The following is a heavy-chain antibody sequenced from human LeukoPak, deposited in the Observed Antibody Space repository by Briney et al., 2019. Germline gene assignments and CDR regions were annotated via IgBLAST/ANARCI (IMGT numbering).Heavy chain of an antibody. CDR1: GFTFSGYA. CDR2: ISYDGSNK. D-gene: IGHD3-9*01. CDR3: ARYPHDNYDILTGYDY. V-gene: IGHV3-30*04. J-gene: IGHJ4*02. Sequence: GGSLRLSCAASGFTFSGYAMHWVRQAPGKGLEWVAVISYDGSNKYYADSVKGRFTISRDNSKNTLYLQMNSLRAEDTAVYYCARYPHDNYDILTGYDYWGQGTLVTVSS.